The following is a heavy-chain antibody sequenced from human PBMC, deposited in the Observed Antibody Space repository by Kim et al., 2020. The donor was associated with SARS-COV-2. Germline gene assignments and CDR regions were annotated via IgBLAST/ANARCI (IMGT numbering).Heavy chain of an antibody. CDR1: GFTFSNAY. CDR3: TTGGLLGG. CDR2: TKSKTDGGTT. Sequence: GGSLRLSCAASGFTFSNAYMNWIRQAPGEGLEWVGRTKSKTDGGTTDYAAPVKGRFTISRDDSKNTFSLEMNSLKTDDTAVYYCTTGGLLGGWGQGTLVTVSS. J-gene: IGHJ4*02. D-gene: IGHD1-26*01. V-gene: IGHV3-15*01.